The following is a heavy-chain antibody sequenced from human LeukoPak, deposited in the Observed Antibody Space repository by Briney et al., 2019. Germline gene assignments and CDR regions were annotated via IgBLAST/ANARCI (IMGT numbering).Heavy chain of an antibody. Sequence: SGGSLRLSCAASGFTFSDYYMSWIRQAPGKGLEWVSYISSSGSTIYYADSVKGRFTISRDNAKNSLYLQMNSLRAEDTAVYYCARGGITGTTVNDDWFDPWGQGTLVTVSS. J-gene: IGHJ5*02. CDR3: ARGGITGTTVNDDWFDP. D-gene: IGHD1-7*01. CDR2: ISSSGSTI. V-gene: IGHV3-11*01. CDR1: GFTFSDYY.